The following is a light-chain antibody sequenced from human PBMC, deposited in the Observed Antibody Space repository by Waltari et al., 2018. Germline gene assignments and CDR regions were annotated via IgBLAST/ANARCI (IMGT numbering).Light chain of an antibody. CDR2: WAS. J-gene: IGKJ2*01. Sequence: DIVMTQSPDSLAVSLGERATINCKSSQGVLYSSNNKNYLAWYKQKPGQPPKLLIYWASTRESGVPDRFSGSGSGTDFTLTISSLQAEDVAVYYCQQYYSTLYTFGQGTKLEIK. V-gene: IGKV4-1*01. CDR3: QQYYSTLYT. CDR1: QGVLYSSNNKNY.